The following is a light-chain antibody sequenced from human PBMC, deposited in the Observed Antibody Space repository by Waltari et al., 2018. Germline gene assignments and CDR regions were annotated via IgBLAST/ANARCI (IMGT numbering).Light chain of an antibody. CDR2: YAS. J-gene: IGKJ5*01. Sequence: ETVMTQSPATLSVYPGERATLSCRASQRIKNNLAWYQQKGGQAPRRLLFYASTRATVISARFSGSGYGTEFTLTISSLQSEDFAVYYCQQYDNWPLTFGQGTRLDIK. CDR1: QRIKNN. V-gene: IGKV3-15*01. CDR3: QQYDNWPLT.